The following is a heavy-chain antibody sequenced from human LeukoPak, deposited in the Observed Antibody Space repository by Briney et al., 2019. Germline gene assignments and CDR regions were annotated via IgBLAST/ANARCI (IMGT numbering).Heavy chain of an antibody. V-gene: IGHV4-59*08. CDR3: ARQERWLQFDY. D-gene: IGHD5-24*01. CDR2: IYNSGST. J-gene: IGHJ4*02. CDR1: AGSISSDY. Sequence: SETLSLTCTVAAGSISSDYWSWIRQPPGKGLEWIWHIYNSGSTNYNPPPRSRVTISVDTSKNQFSLKLSSVTAADTAVYYCARQERWLQFDYWGQGTLVTVSS.